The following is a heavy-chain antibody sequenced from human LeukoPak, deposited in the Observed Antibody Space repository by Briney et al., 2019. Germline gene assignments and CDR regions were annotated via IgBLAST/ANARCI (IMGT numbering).Heavy chain of an antibody. CDR1: GFTFSNYW. D-gene: IGHD6-19*01. Sequence: GGSLRLSCEGSGFTFSNYWMGWVRQAPGKGLQWVANIKTDGGEKYYVDSVKGRFTISRDNAKNSLYLQMNSLRVEDTAVYYCARDGHATVAVNFDYWGQGTLVTVSS. CDR2: IKTDGGEK. CDR3: ARDGHATVAVNFDY. V-gene: IGHV3-7*01. J-gene: IGHJ4*02.